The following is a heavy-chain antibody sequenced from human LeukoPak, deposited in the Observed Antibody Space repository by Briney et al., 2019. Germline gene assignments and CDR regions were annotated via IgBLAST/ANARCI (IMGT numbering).Heavy chain of an antibody. CDR2: IYYSGST. CDR3: ARVAAKTVDY. J-gene: IGHJ4*02. Sequence: PSETLSLTCSVSGGSISSSSYSWGWIRQPPGKGLEWIGNIYYSGSTYYNPSLKSRVTMSVDTSKNQFSLKLSSVTAADTAVYYCARVAAKTVDYWGQGTLVTVSS. V-gene: IGHV4-39*07. D-gene: IGHD2-15*01. CDR1: GGSISSSSYS.